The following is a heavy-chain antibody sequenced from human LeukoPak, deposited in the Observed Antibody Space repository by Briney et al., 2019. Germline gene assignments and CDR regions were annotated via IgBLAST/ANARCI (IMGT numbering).Heavy chain of an antibody. CDR1: GFTFSDYY. CDR3: ARDPFTGVFDI. D-gene: IGHD2-8*01. CDR2: ISSDSFYT. J-gene: IGHJ3*02. V-gene: IGHV3-11*05. Sequence: GGSLRLSCAASGFTFSDYYMSRIRQAPGKGLEWISYISSDSFYTKYADSVKGRFTISRDNAQKSLYLHLNSLRAEDTAVYYCARDPFTGVFDIWGQGTMVTVSS.